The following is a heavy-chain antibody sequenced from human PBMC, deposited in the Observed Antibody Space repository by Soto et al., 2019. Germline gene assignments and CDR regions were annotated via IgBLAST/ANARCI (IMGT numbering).Heavy chain of an antibody. J-gene: IGHJ5*02. CDR1: GFTFSDYY. CDR3: ARGGSPAYNWFDP. Sequence: GGSLRLSCAASGFTFSDYYMSWIRQAPGKGLEWVSYISSSSSYTNYADSVKGRFTISRDNAKNSLYLQMNSLRAEDTAVYYCARGGSPAYNWFDPWGQGTLVTVSS. V-gene: IGHV3-11*06. D-gene: IGHD2-15*01. CDR2: ISSSSSYT.